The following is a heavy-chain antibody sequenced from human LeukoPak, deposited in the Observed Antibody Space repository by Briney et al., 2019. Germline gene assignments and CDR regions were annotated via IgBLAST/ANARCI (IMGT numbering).Heavy chain of an antibody. CDR1: HYSISSGYY. D-gene: IGHD3-16*01. V-gene: IGHV4-38-2*02. Sequence: SEILSLTCTVSHYSISSGYYWGWIRQPPGKGLEWIGSIYHNGVKFYNPSLRSRISTSVDTSRNQFSLRLSSVTAADTAVYYCGRSYHDDAWAAFDIWGQGTVVTTSS. CDR3: GRSYHDDAWAAFDI. J-gene: IGHJ3*02. CDR2: IYHNGVK.